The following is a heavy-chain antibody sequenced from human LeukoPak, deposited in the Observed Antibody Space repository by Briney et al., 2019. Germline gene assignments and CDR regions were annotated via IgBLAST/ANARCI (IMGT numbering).Heavy chain of an antibody. CDR2: TWYDGTNK. J-gene: IGHJ4*02. CDR1: GFTFSSYV. Sequence: GLSLRLSCAASGFTFSSYVMHWVRQAPGKGREGVAVTWYDGTNKYFADSVRGRFSVSRDNSKNTLYLQMNSLRAEDTAVYYCARGDRSSWFNFDYWGQGTLVTVSS. V-gene: IGHV3-33*01. CDR3: ARGDRSSWFNFDY. D-gene: IGHD6-13*01.